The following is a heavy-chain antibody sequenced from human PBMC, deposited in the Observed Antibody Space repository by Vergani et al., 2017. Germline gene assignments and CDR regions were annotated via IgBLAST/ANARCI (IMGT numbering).Heavy chain of an antibody. J-gene: IGHJ6*02. CDR2: ITPFFPTG. CDR1: GGTFNIYS. Sequence: QVQLVQSGAEVKKPGSSVKVSCKASGGTFNIYSVSWLRQAPGPGPEWMGGITPFFPTGHYAQKFQGRVTITADESATTVYMELSSLRSEDTAVYYCSSPRTAENLPKPLYYFYGLDVWGQGTTVTVSS. D-gene: IGHD7-27*01. CDR3: SSPRTAENLPKPLYYFYGLDV. V-gene: IGHV1-69*12.